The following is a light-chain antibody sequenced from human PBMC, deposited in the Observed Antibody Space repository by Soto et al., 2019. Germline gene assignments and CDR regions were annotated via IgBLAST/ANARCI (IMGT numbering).Light chain of an antibody. CDR1: QGIDSY. CDR3: QHFRA. V-gene: IGKV1-9*01. CDR2: ETS. J-gene: IGKJ5*01. Sequence: IQLTQSPSSLSASVGDRVTITCRASQGIDSYLAWYQQRPGKVPQLLIYETSILQSGVSSRFSGSGSGTVFTLTLSRVEPDDFAVYYCQHFRAFGQGTRLEIK.